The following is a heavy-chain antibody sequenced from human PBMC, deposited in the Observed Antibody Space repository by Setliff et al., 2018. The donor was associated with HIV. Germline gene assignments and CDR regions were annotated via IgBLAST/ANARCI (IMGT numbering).Heavy chain of an antibody. J-gene: IGHJ4*02. D-gene: IGHD1-26*01. CDR2: VKQDGTET. Sequence: GGSLSLSCAASGFTFSSAWMSWVRQAPGKGLESVANVKQDGTETLYVDSVKGRFTISRDNANNLVYLQMNSLRVEDTAVYFCARWGSGSYERVFDYWGQGMLVTVSS. CDR3: ARWGSGSYERVFDY. CDR1: GFTFSSAW. V-gene: IGHV3-7*01.